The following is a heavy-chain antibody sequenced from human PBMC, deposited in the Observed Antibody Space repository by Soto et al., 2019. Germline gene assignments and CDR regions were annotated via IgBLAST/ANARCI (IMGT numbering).Heavy chain of an antibody. CDR2: IYYSGST. V-gene: IGHV4-31*03. CDR3: ARDQPSPYGSGSSMDV. D-gene: IGHD3-10*01. CDR1: GGSISSGGYY. Sequence: ASETLSLTCTVSGGSISSGGYYWSWIRQHPGKGLEWIGYIYYSGSTYYNPSLKSRVTISVDTSKNQFSLKLSSVTAADTAVYYCARDQPSPYGSGSSMDVWGQGTTVTVS. J-gene: IGHJ6*02.